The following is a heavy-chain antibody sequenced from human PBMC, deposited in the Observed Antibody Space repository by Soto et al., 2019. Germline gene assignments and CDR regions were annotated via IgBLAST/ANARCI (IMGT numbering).Heavy chain of an antibody. V-gene: IGHV4-39*01. CDR3: ARHRESTIFGVVTKYYYYGMDV. CDR2: IYYSGST. J-gene: IGHJ6*02. D-gene: IGHD3-3*01. CDR1: GCSISSSSYY. Sequence: SETLSLTCTVSGCSISSSSYYWGWIRQPPGKGLEWIGSIYYSGSTYYNPSLKSRVTISVDTSKNQFSLKLSSVTAADTAVYYCARHRESTIFGVVTKYYYYGMDVWGQGTTVTVSS.